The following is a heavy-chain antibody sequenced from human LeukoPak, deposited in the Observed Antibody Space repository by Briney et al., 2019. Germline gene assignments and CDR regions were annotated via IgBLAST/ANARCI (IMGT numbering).Heavy chain of an antibody. D-gene: IGHD2-2*01. CDR3: ARYYCSSTNCLYYFDY. V-gene: IGHV4-59*01. CDR2: IYYSGST. J-gene: IGHJ4*02. Sequence: SETPSLTCTVSGGSISSYYWSWIRQPPGKGLEWIGYIYYSGSTNYNPSLKSRVTISVDTSKNQFSLKLSSVTAADTAVYYCARYYCSSTNCLYYFDYWGQGTLATVSS. CDR1: GGSISSYY.